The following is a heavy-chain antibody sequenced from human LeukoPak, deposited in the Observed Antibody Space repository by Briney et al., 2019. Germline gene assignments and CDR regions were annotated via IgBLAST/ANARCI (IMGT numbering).Heavy chain of an antibody. CDR2: INHSGST. D-gene: IGHD3-22*01. Sequence: SETLSLTCAVYGGSFSGYYWSWIRQPPGKGLEWIGEINHSGSTNYNPSLKSRVIISVDTSKNQFSLRLSSLTAADTAVYYCARDSSGYNQFDYWGQGTLVTVSS. CDR3: ARDSSGYNQFDY. V-gene: IGHV4-34*09. CDR1: GGSFSGYY. J-gene: IGHJ4*02.